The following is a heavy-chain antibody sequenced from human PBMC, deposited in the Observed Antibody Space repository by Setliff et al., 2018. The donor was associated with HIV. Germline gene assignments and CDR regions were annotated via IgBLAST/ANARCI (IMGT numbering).Heavy chain of an antibody. J-gene: IGHJ5*02. V-gene: IGHV4-39*01. CDR1: GGSISSTNYY. CDR3: ARLAMAAAGMRWFDP. D-gene: IGHD6-13*01. Sequence: SETLSLTCTASGGSISSTNYYWAWIRQPPGKGLEWIGSIYYSGITYYNSSLKSRVTISVDTSKNQFSLRLSSVTATDTAVHYCARLAMAAAGMRWFDPWGQGALVTVSS. CDR2: IYYSGIT.